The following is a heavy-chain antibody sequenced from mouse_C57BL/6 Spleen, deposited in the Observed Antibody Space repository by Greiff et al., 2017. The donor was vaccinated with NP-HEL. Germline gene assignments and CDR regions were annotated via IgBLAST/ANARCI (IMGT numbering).Heavy chain of an antibody. J-gene: IGHJ3*01. CDR1: GYSFTGYF. CDR2: INPYNGDT. V-gene: IGHV1-20*01. D-gene: IGHD1-1*01. Sequence: EVQLQQSGPELVKPGDSVKISCKASGYSFTGYFMNWVMQSHGKSLEWIGRINPYNGDTLYNQKFKGKATLTVDKSTSTAHMELRSLTSEDSAVYYCARDELLRGWFAYWGQGTLVTVSA. CDR3: ARDELLRGWFAY.